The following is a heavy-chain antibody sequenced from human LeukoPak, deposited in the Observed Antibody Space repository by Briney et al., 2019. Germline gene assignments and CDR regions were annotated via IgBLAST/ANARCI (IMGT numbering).Heavy chain of an antibody. CDR3: ARSRYSSSWHLFDY. V-gene: IGHV3-21*01. CDR2: ISSSSSYI. D-gene: IGHD6-13*01. Sequence: PGGSLRLSCAASGFTFSSYSMTWVRQAPGKGLEWVSSISSSSSYIYYADSVKGRFTISRDNAKNSLYLQMNSLRAEDTAVYYCARSRYSSSWHLFDYWGQGTLVTVSS. J-gene: IGHJ4*02. CDR1: GFTFSSYS.